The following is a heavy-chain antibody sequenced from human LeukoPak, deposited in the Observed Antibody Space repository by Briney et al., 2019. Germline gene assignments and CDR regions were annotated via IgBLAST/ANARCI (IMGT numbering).Heavy chain of an antibody. CDR1: GYTFTSYY. CDR2: INPSGGST. V-gene: IGHV1-46*01. Sequence: GASVKVSCKASGYTFTSYYMHWVRQAPGQGLEWMGIINPSGGSTSYAQKFQGRVTMTRDTSTGTVYMELSSLRSEDTAVYYCARMVGEYYYDSSGYHDYWGQGTLVTVSS. CDR3: ARMVGEYYYDSSGYHDY. D-gene: IGHD3-22*01. J-gene: IGHJ4*02.